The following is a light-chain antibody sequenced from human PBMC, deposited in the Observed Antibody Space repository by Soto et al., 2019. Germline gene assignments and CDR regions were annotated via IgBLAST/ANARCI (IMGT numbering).Light chain of an antibody. CDR1: QSVSSN. J-gene: IGKJ1*01. Sequence: EIVVTQSPATLSVSPGERATLSCRASQSVSSNLAWYQQKPGQAPRLLIYGASTRATGIPARFSGSGSGTQFTLTISSLQSEDFAVYYCQQYNNWPPWTLGQGTKVEIK. V-gene: IGKV3-15*01. CDR2: GAS. CDR3: QQYNNWPPWT.